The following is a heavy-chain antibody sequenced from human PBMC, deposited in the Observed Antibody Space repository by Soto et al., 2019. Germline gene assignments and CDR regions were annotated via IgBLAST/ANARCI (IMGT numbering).Heavy chain of an antibody. V-gene: IGHV3-7*03. CDR1: GFTFSSYW. J-gene: IGHJ6*02. CDR2: IKQDGSEK. D-gene: IGHD5-18*01. CDR3: ARDRYTAIAGDYYGMDV. Sequence: PGGSLRLSCAASGFTFSSYWMSWVRQAPGKGLERVANIKQDGSEKYYVDSVKGRFTISRDNAKNSLYLQMNSLRAEDTAVYYCARDRYTAIAGDYYGMDVWGQGTTVTVSS.